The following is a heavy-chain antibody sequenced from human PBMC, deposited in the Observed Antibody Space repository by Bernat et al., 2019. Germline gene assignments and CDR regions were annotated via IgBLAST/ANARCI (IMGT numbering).Heavy chain of an antibody. Sequence: QVTLKESGPVLVKPTETLTLTCTVSGFSLSNARMGVSWIRQPPGKALEWLAHIFSNDEKSYSTSLKSRLTISKDTSKSQVVLTMTNMDPVDTATYYCARGYSSGWYLYYHMDVWGKGTTVTVSS. V-gene: IGHV2-26*01. J-gene: IGHJ6*03. CDR1: GFSLSNARMG. CDR2: IFSNDEK. CDR3: ARGYSSGWYLYYHMDV. D-gene: IGHD6-19*01.